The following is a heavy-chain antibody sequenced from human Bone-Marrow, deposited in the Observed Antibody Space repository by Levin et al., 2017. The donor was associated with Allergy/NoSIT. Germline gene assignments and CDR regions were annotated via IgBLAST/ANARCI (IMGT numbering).Heavy chain of an antibody. V-gene: IGHV3-53*01. D-gene: IGHD3-10*01. Sequence: RAGGSLRLSCAASGFTISSNYMSWVRQAPGKGLEWVSVIYSGGSTYYADSVKGRFTISRDNSKNTLYLQMNSLRAEDTAVYYCARFTYYYGSGRDWGQGTLVTVSS. J-gene: IGHJ4*02. CDR3: ARFTYYYGSGRD. CDR2: IYSGGST. CDR1: GFTISSNY.